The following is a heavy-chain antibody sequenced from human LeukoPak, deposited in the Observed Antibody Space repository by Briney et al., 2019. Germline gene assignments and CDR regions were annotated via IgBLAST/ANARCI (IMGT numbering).Heavy chain of an antibody. J-gene: IGHJ4*02. Sequence: SVKVSCKASGGTFSSYAISWVRQAPGQGLEWTGRIIPILGIANYAQKFQGRVTITADKSTSTAYMELSSLRSEDTAVYYCARSGVVVTAIPFDYWGQGTLVTVSS. CDR2: IIPILGIA. CDR1: GGTFSSYA. V-gene: IGHV1-69*04. CDR3: ARSGVVVTAIPFDY. D-gene: IGHD2-21*02.